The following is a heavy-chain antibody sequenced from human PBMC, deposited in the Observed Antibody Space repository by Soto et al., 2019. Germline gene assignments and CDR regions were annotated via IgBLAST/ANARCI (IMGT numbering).Heavy chain of an antibody. Sequence: SVKVSCKASGGTFSSYAISWVRQAPGQGLEWMGGIIPIFGTANYAQKFQGRVTITADKSTSTAYMELSSLRSEDTAVYYCASPATVTGGAFDIWGQGTMVTVSS. CDR2: IIPIFGTA. V-gene: IGHV1-69*06. CDR1: GGTFSSYA. D-gene: IGHD4-17*01. CDR3: ASPATVTGGAFDI. J-gene: IGHJ3*02.